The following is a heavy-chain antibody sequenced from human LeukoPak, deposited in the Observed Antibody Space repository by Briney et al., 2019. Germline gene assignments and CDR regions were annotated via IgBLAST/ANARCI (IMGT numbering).Heavy chain of an antibody. CDR1: GASITDYY. CDR3: AYGGDAYKTGY. V-gene: IGHV4-59*01. CDR2: IYYSGSP. D-gene: IGHD5-24*01. Sequence: PSETLSLTCSVSGASITDYYWSWLRQPPAKGLEWIGYIYYSGSPNYNPSLKSRVTLSLDTSQNQFSLKLTSVTAADTAVYYCAYGGDAYKTGYWGQGTLVTVSS. J-gene: IGHJ4*02.